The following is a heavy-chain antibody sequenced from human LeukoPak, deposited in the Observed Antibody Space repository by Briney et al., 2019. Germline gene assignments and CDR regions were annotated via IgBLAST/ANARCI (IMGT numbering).Heavy chain of an antibody. Sequence: ASVKVSCKASGGTFSSYAISWVRQAPGQGLEWMGRIIPIFGTANYAQKFQGRVTMTRDTSTSTVYMELSSLRSEDTAVYYCARWRNDYYDSSGYYNDAFDIWGQGTMVTVSS. D-gene: IGHD3-22*01. J-gene: IGHJ3*02. CDR2: IIPIFGTA. CDR3: ARWRNDYYDSSGYYNDAFDI. CDR1: GGTFSSYA. V-gene: IGHV1-69*05.